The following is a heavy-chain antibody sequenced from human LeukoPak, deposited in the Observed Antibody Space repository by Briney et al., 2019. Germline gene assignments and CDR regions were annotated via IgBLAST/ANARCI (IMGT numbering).Heavy chain of an antibody. Sequence: PGGSLRLSCAASGFTFSSYSMNWVRQAPGKGLKWVSSISSSSSYIYYADSVKGRFTISRDNAKNSLYLQMNSLRAEDTAVYYCARVIVVVVAATIYPTEGYFDYWGQGTLVTVSS. CDR1: GFTFSSYS. CDR3: ARVIVVVVAATIYPTEGYFDY. J-gene: IGHJ4*02. V-gene: IGHV3-21*01. CDR2: ISSSSSYI. D-gene: IGHD2-15*01.